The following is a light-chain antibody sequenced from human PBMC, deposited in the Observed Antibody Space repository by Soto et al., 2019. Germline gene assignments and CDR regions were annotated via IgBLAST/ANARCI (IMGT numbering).Light chain of an antibody. V-gene: IGLV2-14*01. CDR2: EIS. J-gene: IGLJ2*01. Sequence: QSALTQPASVSESPGQSITISCTGTSSDVGASDFVSWYQQHPGKAPELIIYEISNRPSGVSSRFSGSKSGNTASLTISGLQAEDESDYYCSSNTTSNTLVFGGGTKLTVL. CDR1: SSDVGASDF. CDR3: SSNTTSNTLV.